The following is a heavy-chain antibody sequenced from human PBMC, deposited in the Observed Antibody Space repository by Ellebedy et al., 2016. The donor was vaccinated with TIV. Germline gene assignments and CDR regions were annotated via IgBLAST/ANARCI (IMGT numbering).Heavy chain of an antibody. J-gene: IGHJ4*02. CDR2: IKSKTDGGTT. CDR3: TTDRGYCSGGSCWGHYFDY. CDR1: GFTFSNAW. Sequence: GGSLRLXXAASGFTFSNAWMSWVRQAPGKGLEWVGRIKSKTDGGTTDYAAPVKGRFTISRDDSKNTLYLQMNSLKTEDTAVYYCTTDRGYCSGGSCWGHYFDYWGQGTLVTVSS. D-gene: IGHD2-15*01. V-gene: IGHV3-15*01.